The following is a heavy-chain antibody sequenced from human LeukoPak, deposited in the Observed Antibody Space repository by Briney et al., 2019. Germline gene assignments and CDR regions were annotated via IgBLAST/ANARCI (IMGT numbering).Heavy chain of an antibody. J-gene: IGHJ4*02. V-gene: IGHV4-39*07. Sequence: PSETLSLTCTASGGSISSSSYYWGWIRQPPGKGLEWIGSIYYSGSTYYNPSLKSRVTISVDTSKNQFSLKLSSVTAADTAVYYCARDNDSSGYYSYYFDYWGQGTLVTVSS. D-gene: IGHD3-22*01. CDR1: GGSISSSSYY. CDR2: IYYSGST. CDR3: ARDNDSSGYYSYYFDY.